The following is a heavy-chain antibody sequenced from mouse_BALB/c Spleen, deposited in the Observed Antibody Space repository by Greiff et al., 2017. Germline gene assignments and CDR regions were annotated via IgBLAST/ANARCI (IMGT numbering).Heavy chain of an antibody. J-gene: IGHJ3*01. D-gene: IGHD1-1*01. CDR3: AGGSSGAY. CDR2: IYPGDGDT. Sequence: VQLQQSGAELVRPGSSVKISCKASGYAFSSYWMNWVKQRPGQGLEWIGQIYPGDGDTNYNGKFKGKATLTADKSSSTAYMQLSSLTSEDSAVYFCAGGSSGAYWGQGTLVTVSA. CDR1: GYAFSSYW. V-gene: IGHV1-80*01.